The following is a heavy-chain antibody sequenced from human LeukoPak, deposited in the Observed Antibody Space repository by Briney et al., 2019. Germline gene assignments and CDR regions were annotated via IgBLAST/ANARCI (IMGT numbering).Heavy chain of an antibody. J-gene: IGHJ4*02. CDR1: GYTFTSYY. V-gene: IGHV1-46*01. CDR2: INPSGGST. D-gene: IGHD2-15*01. Sequence: ASVKLSCKASGYTFTSYYMHWVRQAPGQPLEWMGIINPSGGSTSYAQKFQGRVTMTRDTSTSTVYMELSSLRSEDTAVYYCARGWFDCSGGSCYSDGLNYWGQGTLVTVSS. CDR3: ARGWFDCSGGSCYSDGLNY.